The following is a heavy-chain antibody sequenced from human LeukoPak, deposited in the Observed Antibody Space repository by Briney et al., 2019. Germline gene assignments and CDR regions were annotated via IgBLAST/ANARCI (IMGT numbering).Heavy chain of an antibody. D-gene: IGHD2-2*02. CDR2: IYTSGST. J-gene: IGHJ6*03. CDR3: ARGRRVAPTIPDYYYYYMDV. V-gene: IGHV4-61*02. CDR1: GGSISSGSYY. Sequence: SETLSLTCTVSGGSISSGSYYWSWLRQPAGKGLEWIGRIYTSGSTNYNPSLKSRVTISVDTSKNQFSLKLSSVTAADTAVYYCARGRRVAPTIPDYYYYYMDVWGKGTTVTVSS.